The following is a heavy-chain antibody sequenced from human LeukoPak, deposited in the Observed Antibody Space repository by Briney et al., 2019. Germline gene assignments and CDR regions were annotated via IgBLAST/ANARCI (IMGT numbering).Heavy chain of an antibody. CDR1: GGSFSGYY. CDR3: ARELRDYDSSGYDAFDI. D-gene: IGHD3-22*01. V-gene: IGHV4-34*01. Sequence: SETLSLTYAVYGGSFSGYYWSWIRQPPGKGLEWIGEINHSGSTNYNPSLKSRVTISVGTSKNQFSLKLSSVTAADTAVYYCARELRDYDSSGYDAFDIWGQGTMVTVSS. CDR2: INHSGST. J-gene: IGHJ3*02.